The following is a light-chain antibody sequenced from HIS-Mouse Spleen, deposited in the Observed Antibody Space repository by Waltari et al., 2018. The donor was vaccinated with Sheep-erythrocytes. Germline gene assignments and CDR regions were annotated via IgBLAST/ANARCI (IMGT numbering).Light chain of an antibody. CDR1: SSNIRSNT. J-gene: IGLJ3*02. V-gene: IGLV1-44*01. CDR2: SNN. CDR3: AAWDDSLNGPV. Sequence: ELTQPPSASGTPGQRVTISCSGSSSNIRSNTVHWYQQLPGTAPKLLIYSNNQRPSGVPDRFSGSKSGTSASLAISGLQSEDEADYYCAAWDDSLNGPVFGGGTKLTVL.